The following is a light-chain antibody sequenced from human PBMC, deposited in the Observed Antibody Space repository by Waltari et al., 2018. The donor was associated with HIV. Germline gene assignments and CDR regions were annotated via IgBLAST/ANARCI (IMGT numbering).Light chain of an antibody. J-gene: IGLJ2*01. Sequence: QSLLTQPPSVSGAPGQEVTISCPGRSSNIGAGYHVHWYQQVPGTAPKPLISANINRPSGVPDRFSGSKSGTSASLAITGLQAEDEADYYCQSYDSSLSGVVFGGGTKLTVL. CDR3: QSYDSSLSGVV. V-gene: IGLV1-40*01. CDR1: SSNIGAGYH. CDR2: ANI.